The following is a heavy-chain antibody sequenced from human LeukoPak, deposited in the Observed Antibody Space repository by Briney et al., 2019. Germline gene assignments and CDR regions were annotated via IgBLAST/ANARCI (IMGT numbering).Heavy chain of an antibody. Sequence: GGSLKLSCAASGFTLSDCAMHWVRQASGKGLEWVGLIRTKGASYATAYAASVQGRFIISRDDSSNMAYLQMNSLKNDDTAVYYCTRDGGSYSHLDNWGPGTRVTVSS. CDR2: IRTKGASYAT. D-gene: IGHD1-26*01. J-gene: IGHJ4*02. V-gene: IGHV3-73*01. CDR1: GFTLSDCA. CDR3: TRDGGSYSHLDN.